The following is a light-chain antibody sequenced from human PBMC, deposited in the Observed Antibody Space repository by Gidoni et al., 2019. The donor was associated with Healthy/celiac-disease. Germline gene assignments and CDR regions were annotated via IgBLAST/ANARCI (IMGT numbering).Light chain of an antibody. J-gene: IGKJ4*01. CDR1: QSVSSSY. V-gene: IGKV3-20*01. Sequence: EIVFTQAPGTLSLSPGERATLSCRASQSVSSSYLAWYQQKPGQAPRLLIYGASSRATGIPDRFSGSGSGTDFTLTISRLEPEDFAVYYCQQYGPTFGGGTKVEIK. CDR2: GAS. CDR3: QQYGPT.